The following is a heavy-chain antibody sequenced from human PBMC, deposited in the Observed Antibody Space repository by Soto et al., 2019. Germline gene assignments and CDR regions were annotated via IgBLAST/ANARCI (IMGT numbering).Heavy chain of an antibody. CDR1: VYTFTNYG. CDR2: ISAYKGNT. Sequence: ASVKVSCKASVYTFTNYGISWVRQAPGQGLEWMGWISAYKGNTNYAQKFQGRVTMTTDTSTSTAYMELRSLRTDDTAVYYCASRSGQLPYYFDYWGQGTLVTVSS. J-gene: IGHJ4*02. D-gene: IGHD6-6*01. CDR3: ASRSGQLPYYFDY. V-gene: IGHV1-18*01.